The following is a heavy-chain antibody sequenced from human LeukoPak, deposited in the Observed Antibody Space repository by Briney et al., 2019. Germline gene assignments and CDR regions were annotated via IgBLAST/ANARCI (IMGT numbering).Heavy chain of an antibody. CDR3: AKARIAAAGTIDWFDP. D-gene: IGHD6-13*01. V-gene: IGHV3-30*02. Sequence: PGGSLRLSCAASGFTFSSYAMNWVRQAPGKGLEWVAFIRYDGSNKYYADSVKGRFTISRDNSKNTPYLQMNSLRAEDTAVYYCAKARIAAAGTIDWFDPWGQGTLVTVSS. J-gene: IGHJ5*02. CDR2: IRYDGSNK. CDR1: GFTFSSYA.